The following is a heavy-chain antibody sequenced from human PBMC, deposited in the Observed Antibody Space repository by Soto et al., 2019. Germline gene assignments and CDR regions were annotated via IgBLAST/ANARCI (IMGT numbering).Heavy chain of an antibody. V-gene: IGHV3-30*18. J-gene: IGHJ3*02. CDR3: AKREGGLERLSSRASAFDI. Sequence: ESGGGVVQPGRSLRLSCAASGFTFSSYAMHWVRQAPGKGLEWVAVIGYDGINKYYADSVKGRFTISRDNSKNTLYLQMDSLRAEDTAVVYCAKREGGLERLSSRASAFDIWGQGTMVTVSS. CDR1: GFTFSSYA. CDR2: IGYDGINK. D-gene: IGHD1-1*01.